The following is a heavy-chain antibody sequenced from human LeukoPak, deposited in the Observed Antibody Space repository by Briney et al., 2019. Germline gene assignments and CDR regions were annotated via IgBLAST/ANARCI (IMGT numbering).Heavy chain of an antibody. CDR3: ARDFSDLFDY. CDR2: ISSSGSKK. J-gene: IGHJ4*02. D-gene: IGHD2-21*02. Sequence: PGGSLRLSCAASGFTFSSYEMNWVRQATGKGREWVAYISSSGSKKYYADSVKGRFTIYRENAKNSLYLQMNSLRAEDTAVYYCARDFSDLFDYWGQGTLVTVSS. CDR1: GFTFSSYE. V-gene: IGHV3-48*03.